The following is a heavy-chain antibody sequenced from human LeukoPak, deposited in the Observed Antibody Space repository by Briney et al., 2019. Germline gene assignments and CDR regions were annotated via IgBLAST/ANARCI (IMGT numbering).Heavy chain of an antibody. CDR1: GGSISSYY. Sequence: PSETLSLTCTVSGGSISSYYWSWIRQPPGKGLECFGYIYYSGSTNYNPSLKSRVTISVDTSKNQFSLKLSSVTAADTAVYYCASGGYDYVWGSYRYTNWGQGTLVTVSS. J-gene: IGHJ4*02. CDR2: IYYSGST. CDR3: ASGGYDYVWGSYRYTN. V-gene: IGHV4-59*01. D-gene: IGHD3-16*02.